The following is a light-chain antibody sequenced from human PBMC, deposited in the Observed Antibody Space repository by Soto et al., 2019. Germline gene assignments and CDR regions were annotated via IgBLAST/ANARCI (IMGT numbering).Light chain of an antibody. V-gene: IGLV2-14*01. CDR3: NLQRSGGIRV. CDR2: EVS. Sequence: QSALTQPASVSGSPGQSITISCTGTSSDVGGSEHVSWYQHHPGKAPKLIIYEVSNRPSGVSNRFSGSKSGYTASLTISGLQPEDEADYYCNLQRSGGIRVFGTGTKLTVL. J-gene: IGLJ1*01. CDR1: SSDVGGSEH.